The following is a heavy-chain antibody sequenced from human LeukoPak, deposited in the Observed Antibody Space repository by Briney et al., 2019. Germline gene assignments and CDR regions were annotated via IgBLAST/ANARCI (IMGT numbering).Heavy chain of an antibody. J-gene: IGHJ4*02. CDR3: ARDRGYCSSTSCYLGY. CDR1: GYSISSGFY. CDR2: IYYSGST. D-gene: IGHD2-2*01. V-gene: IGHV4-38-2*02. Sequence: SETLSLTCTVSGYSISSGFYWGWIRQPPGKGLEWIGSIYYSGSTYYNPSLKSRVTISVDTSKNQFSLKLSSVTAADTAVYYCARDRGYCSSTSCYLGYWGQGTLVTVSS.